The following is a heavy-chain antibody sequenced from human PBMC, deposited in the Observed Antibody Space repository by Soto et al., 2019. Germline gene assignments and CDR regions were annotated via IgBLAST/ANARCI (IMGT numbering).Heavy chain of an antibody. J-gene: IGHJ6*02. CDR1: GGTFSSYA. CDR2: IIPIFGTA. CDR3: ARRRYCSSTSCYTHYYYGMDV. Sequence: SVKVSCKASGGTFSSYAISWVRQAPGQGLEWMGGIIPIFGTANYAQKFQGRVTITADKSTSTAYMELSSLRSEDTAVYYCARRRYCSSTSCYTHYYYGMDVWGHGTTVTVSS. D-gene: IGHD2-2*02. V-gene: IGHV1-69*06.